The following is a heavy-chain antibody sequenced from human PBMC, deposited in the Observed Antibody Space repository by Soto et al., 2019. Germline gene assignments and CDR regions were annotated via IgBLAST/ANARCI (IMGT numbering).Heavy chain of an antibody. V-gene: IGHV4-59*03. CDR2: IHYGGSV. CDR3: AGGREIALFAY. D-gene: IGHD2-21*01. Sequence: WAWIRQPPGRGLEWIGLIHYGGSVNRRPSFRSRATLSEDQSKNQFSLQLDSVTAAVTAVYYCAGGREIALFAYWVQRVVVPVFS. J-gene: IGHJ4*02.